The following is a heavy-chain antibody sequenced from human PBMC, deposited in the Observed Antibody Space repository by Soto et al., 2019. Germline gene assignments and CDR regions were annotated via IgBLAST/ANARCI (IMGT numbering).Heavy chain of an antibody. D-gene: IGHD5-18*01. CDR2: TKPDGSET. CDR1: GFTFSGYW. CDR3: ARGDGYRTIDE. V-gene: IGHV3-7*03. J-gene: IGHJ4*02. Sequence: EVQLVESGGGLAQPGGSLRLSCVASGFTFSGYWMSWVRQTPGKGLEWVTNTKPDGSETYYLDSVTGRFTISRDNVRNSLYLQMSSLRGDDTAVYYCARGDGYRTIDEWGQGALVTVSP.